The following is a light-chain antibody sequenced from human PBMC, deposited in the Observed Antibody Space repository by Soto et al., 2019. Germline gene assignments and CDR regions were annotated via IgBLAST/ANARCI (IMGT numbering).Light chain of an antibody. Sequence: VLTQPPSVSGAPGQRVTISCTGSSSNIGAGYDVHWYQQLPGTAPKLLIYGNSNRPSGVPDRFSGSKSGTSASLAITGLQAEDEADYYCQSNDSSLSGYVFGTGTKVTVL. CDR2: GNS. J-gene: IGLJ1*01. CDR1: SSNIGAGYD. V-gene: IGLV1-40*01. CDR3: QSNDSSLSGYV.